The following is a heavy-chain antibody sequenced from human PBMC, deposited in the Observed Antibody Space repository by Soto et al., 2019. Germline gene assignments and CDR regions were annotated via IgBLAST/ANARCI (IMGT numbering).Heavy chain of an antibody. CDR3: ARVIGYGHPLGYFDL. J-gene: IGHJ2*01. Sequence: GGSLRLSCAASGFTFSSYSMNWVLQAQGKGLEWVSYISSSGSTIYYADSVKGRFTISRDNAKNSLYLQMNGLRAEDTAVYYCARVIGYGHPLGYFDLWGRGTLVTVSS. CDR2: ISSSGSTI. D-gene: IGHD6-13*01. CDR1: GFTFSSYS. V-gene: IGHV3-48*04.